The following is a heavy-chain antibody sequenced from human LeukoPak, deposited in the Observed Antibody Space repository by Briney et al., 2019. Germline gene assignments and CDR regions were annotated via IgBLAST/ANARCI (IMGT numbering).Heavy chain of an antibody. CDR2: ISYDGSNK. CDR3: AKDHGDYGGRSTPRTRYGMDV. CDR1: GFTFSSYG. J-gene: IGHJ6*02. D-gene: IGHD4-17*01. V-gene: IGHV3-30*18. Sequence: PGGSLRLSCAASGFTFSSYGMHWVRQAPGKGLEWVAVISYDGSNKYYADSVKGRFTISRDNSKNTLYLQMNSLRAEDTAVYYCAKDHGDYGGRSTPRTRYGMDVWGQGTTVTVSS.